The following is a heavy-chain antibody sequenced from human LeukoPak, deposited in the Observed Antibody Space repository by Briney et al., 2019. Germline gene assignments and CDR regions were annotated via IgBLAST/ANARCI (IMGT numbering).Heavy chain of an antibody. V-gene: IGHV3-30*04. D-gene: IGHD3-9*01. CDR1: GLTFSSCA. CDR3: TRDLMDYDVSTGLHHYYMDV. CDR2: ISYDGNNK. Sequence: PGRSLRLSCAASGLTFSSCAMHWVRQAPGKGLEWVAVISYDGNNKYYADSVKGRFTISRDNSRNTLYLQMKSLRVEDTAVYYCTRDLMDYDVSTGLHHYYMDVWGQGTTVTVSS. J-gene: IGHJ6*02.